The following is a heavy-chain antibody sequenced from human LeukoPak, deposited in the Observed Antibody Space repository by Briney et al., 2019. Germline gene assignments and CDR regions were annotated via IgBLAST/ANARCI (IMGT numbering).Heavy chain of an antibody. CDR1: GFTFSSYA. Sequence: GRSLRLSCAASGFTFSSYAMHWVRQAPGKGLEWVAVISYNGSNKYYADSVKGRFTISRDNSKNTLYLQMNSLRAEDTAVYYCARGTSIPDYGDYTFQHWGQGTLVTVSS. D-gene: IGHD4-17*01. CDR2: ISYNGSNK. J-gene: IGHJ1*01. CDR3: ARGTSIPDYGDYTFQH. V-gene: IGHV3-30*04.